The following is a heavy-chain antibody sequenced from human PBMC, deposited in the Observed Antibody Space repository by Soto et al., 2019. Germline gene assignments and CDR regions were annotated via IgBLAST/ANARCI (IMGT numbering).Heavy chain of an antibody. Sequence: QVQLQESGPGLVKPSQTLSLTCTVSGGSISSGDYYWSWIRQPPGKGLEWIGYIYYSGSTYYNPSLKSRVTISVDTSKNQFSLKLSSVTAADTAVYYCARVIGGKRYHYYYYYGMDVWGQGTTVTVSS. J-gene: IGHJ6*02. CDR1: GGSISSGDYY. D-gene: IGHD2-15*01. CDR2: IYYSGST. V-gene: IGHV4-30-4*01. CDR3: ARVIGGKRYHYYYYYGMDV.